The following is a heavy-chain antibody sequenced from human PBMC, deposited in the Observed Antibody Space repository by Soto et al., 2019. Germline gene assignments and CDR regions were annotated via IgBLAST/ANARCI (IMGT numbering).Heavy chain of an antibody. V-gene: IGHV3-30-3*01. CDR2: ISYDGSNK. Sequence: QVQLVESGGGEVQPGRSLRLSCAASGFTFSSYAMHWVRQAPGKGLEWVAVISYDGSNKYYADSVKGRFTISRDNSKNTLYLQMNSLRAEDTAMYYCARGSIDWDYWGQGTLVTVSS. J-gene: IGHJ4*02. CDR1: GFTFSSYA. CDR3: ARGSIDWDY. D-gene: IGHD2-21*01.